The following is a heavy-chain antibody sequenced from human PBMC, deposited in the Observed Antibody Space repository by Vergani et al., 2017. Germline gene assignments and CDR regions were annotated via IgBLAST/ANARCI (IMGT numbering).Heavy chain of an antibody. J-gene: IGHJ3*02. V-gene: IGHV3-30*02. Sequence: QVQLVESGGGVVQPGGSLRLSCAASGFTFSSYGMHWVRQAPGKGLEWVAFIRYDGSNKYYADSVKGRFTISRDNSKNTLYLQMNSLRAEDTAVYYCAKGTSGWYDGAFDIWGQGTMVTVSS. D-gene: IGHD6-19*01. CDR3: AKGTSGWYDGAFDI. CDR1: GFTFSSYG. CDR2: IRYDGSNK.